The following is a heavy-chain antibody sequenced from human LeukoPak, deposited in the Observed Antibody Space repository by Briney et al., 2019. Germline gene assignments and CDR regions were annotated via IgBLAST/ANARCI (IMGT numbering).Heavy chain of an antibody. Sequence: SETLSLTCTVSGGSISSGGYYWSWIRQHPGKGLEWIGYIYNSGSTDYNPSLKSRVTMSVDTSKNQFSLKLSSVTAADTAVYYCARDRLVVVAATPKSGGFDPWGQGTLVTVSS. D-gene: IGHD2-15*01. V-gene: IGHV4-31*03. CDR3: ARDRLVVVAATPKSGGFDP. J-gene: IGHJ5*02. CDR2: IYNSGST. CDR1: GGSISSGGYY.